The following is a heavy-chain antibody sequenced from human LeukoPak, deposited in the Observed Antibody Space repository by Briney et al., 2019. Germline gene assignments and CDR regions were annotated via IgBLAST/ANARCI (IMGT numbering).Heavy chain of an antibody. CDR2: ISAYNGNT. CDR3: ASVIVSSSPYYYYYMDV. D-gene: IGHD3-16*02. CDR1: GYTFTSYG. J-gene: IGHJ6*03. V-gene: IGHV1-18*01. Sequence: ASVKVSCEASGYTFTSYGISWVRQAPGQGLEWMGWISAYNGNTNYAQKLQGRVTMTTDTSTRTAYMELRSLRSDDTAVYYCASVIVSSSPYYYYYMDVWGKGTTVTVSS.